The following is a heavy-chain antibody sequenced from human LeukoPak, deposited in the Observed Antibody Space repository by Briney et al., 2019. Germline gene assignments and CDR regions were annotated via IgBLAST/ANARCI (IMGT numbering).Heavy chain of an antibody. V-gene: IGHV4-34*01. J-gene: IGHJ6*02. CDR3: ARLGGRLRLLRSYYYYGMDV. Sequence: SETLSLTCAVYGGSFSGYYWSWIRQPPGKGLEWIGEINHSGSTNYNPSLKSRVTISVDTSKNQFSLKLSSVTAADTAVYYCARLGGRLRLLRSYYYYGMDVWGQGTTVTVSS. CDR1: GGSFSGYY. CDR2: INHSGST. D-gene: IGHD5-12*01.